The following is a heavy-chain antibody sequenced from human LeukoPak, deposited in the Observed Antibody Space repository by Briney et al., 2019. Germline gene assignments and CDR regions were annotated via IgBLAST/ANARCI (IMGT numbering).Heavy chain of an antibody. V-gene: IGHV1-69*05. J-gene: IGHJ3*02. D-gene: IGHD3-22*01. CDR2: IIPIFGTA. Sequence: SVKVSCKASGGTFSSYAISWVRQAPGQGLEWMGRIIPIFGTANYAQKFQGRVTITTDESTSTAYMELSCLRSEDTAVYYCARLGIAYYYDSSGINDAFDIWGQGTMVTVSS. CDR3: ARLGIAYYYDSSGINDAFDI. CDR1: GGTFSSYA.